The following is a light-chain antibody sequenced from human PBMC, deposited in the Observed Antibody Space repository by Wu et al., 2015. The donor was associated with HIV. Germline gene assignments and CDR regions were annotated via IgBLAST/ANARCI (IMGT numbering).Light chain of an antibody. J-gene: IGKJ1*01. CDR3: QQYGSSPSTWT. CDR1: QSVSSSY. V-gene: IGKV3-20*01. Sequence: EIVLTQSPGTQSLSPGERATLSCRASQSVSSSYLAWYQQKPGQAPRLLIYGASSRATGIPDRFSGSGSGTDFTLTITRLEPEDFAVYYCQQYGSSPSTWTFGQGTKVEI. CDR2: GAS.